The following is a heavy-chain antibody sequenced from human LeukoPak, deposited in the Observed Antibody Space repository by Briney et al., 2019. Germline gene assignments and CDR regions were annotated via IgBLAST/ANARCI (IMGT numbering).Heavy chain of an antibody. CDR2: MNPNSGNT. V-gene: IGHV1-8*01. D-gene: IGHD5-18*01. CDR3: ARDNRIYTYGPGDY. Sequence: ASVKVSCKASGYTFTSYDINWVRQATGQGLEWMGWMNPNSGNTGYAQKFQGRVTMTRNTSISTAYMELSSLRSEDTAVYYCARDNRIYTYGPGDYWGQGTLVTASS. CDR1: GYTFTSYD. J-gene: IGHJ4*02.